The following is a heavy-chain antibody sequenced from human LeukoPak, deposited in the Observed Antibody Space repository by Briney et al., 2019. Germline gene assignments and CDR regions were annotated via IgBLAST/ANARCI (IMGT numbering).Heavy chain of an antibody. Sequence: PGGSLRLSCGASGFIFETYMMNWVRQAPGKGLEWVANIKQDGSEKYYVDSVKGRFTISRDNAKNSLYLQMNSLRAEDTAVYYCASYPSLCGYYSVIDYWGQGPLAPVSS. CDR3: ASYPSLCGYYSVIDY. CDR2: IKQDGSEK. V-gene: IGHV3-7*01. D-gene: IGHD3-3*01. CDR1: GFIFETYM. J-gene: IGHJ4*01.